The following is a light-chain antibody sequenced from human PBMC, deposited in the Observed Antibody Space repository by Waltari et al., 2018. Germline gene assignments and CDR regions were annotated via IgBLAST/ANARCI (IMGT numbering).Light chain of an antibody. Sequence: QSVLTQPPSVSGAPGQRVTISCTGSSSNIGAGYDVHWYQQLPGTAPKVVIYGNSNRPSGVPDRFSGSKSGTSASLAITGLQAEDEADYYCQSYDSSLSDVVFGGGTKLTVL. CDR3: QSYDSSLSDVV. J-gene: IGLJ2*01. V-gene: IGLV1-40*01. CDR1: SSNIGAGYD. CDR2: GNS.